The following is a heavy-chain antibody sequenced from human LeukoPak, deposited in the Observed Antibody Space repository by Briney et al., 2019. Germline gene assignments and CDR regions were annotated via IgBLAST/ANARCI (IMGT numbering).Heavy chain of an antibody. CDR3: ARSPIGSGSYYRFNWFDP. CDR1: GYTFTSYA. J-gene: IGHJ5*02. V-gene: IGHV1-3*01. CDR2: TNAGNGNT. Sequence: GASVKVSCKASGYTFTSYAMHWVRQAPGQRLEWMGWTNAGNGNTKYSQKFQGRVTITRDTSASTAYMELSSLRSEDTAVYYCARSPIGSGSYYRFNWFDPWGQGTLVTVSS. D-gene: IGHD3-10*01.